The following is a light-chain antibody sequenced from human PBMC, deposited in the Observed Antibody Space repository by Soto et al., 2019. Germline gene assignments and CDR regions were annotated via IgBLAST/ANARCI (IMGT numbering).Light chain of an antibody. CDR2: SNN. Sequence: QSVLTQPPSASGTPGQRVTISCSGSKSNIGSNYVYWYQQLPGTAPKLLIYSNNQRPSGVPDRFSGSKSGTSASLAISGLRSEDAADYYCAAWDDSLSVVFGGGTKLTVL. CDR3: AAWDDSLSVV. CDR1: KSNIGSNY. J-gene: IGLJ2*01. V-gene: IGLV1-47*02.